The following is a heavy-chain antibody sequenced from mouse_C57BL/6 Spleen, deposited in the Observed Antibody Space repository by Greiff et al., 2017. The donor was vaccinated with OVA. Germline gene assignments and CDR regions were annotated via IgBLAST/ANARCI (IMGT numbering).Heavy chain of an antibody. CDR1: GYTFTDYE. V-gene: IGHV1-15*01. D-gene: IGHD2-4*01. CDR2: IDPETGGT. Sequence: LVESGAELVRPGASVTLSCKASGYTFTDYEMHWVKQTPVHGLEWIGAIDPETGGTAYNQKFKGKAILTVDKSSSTAYMQLRSLTSEDSAVYYCTRRDYYDDDDWYFDVWGTGTTVTVSS. J-gene: IGHJ1*03. CDR3: TRRDYYDDDDWYFDV.